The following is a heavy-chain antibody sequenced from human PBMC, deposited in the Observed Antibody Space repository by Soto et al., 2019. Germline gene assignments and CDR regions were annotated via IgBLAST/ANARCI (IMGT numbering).Heavy chain of an antibody. Sequence: QVQLLQSGAEVKKPGASVKVSCKASGYTFTNYGITWVRQAPGQGLEWMGWISAYNGDTHYTQRLQGRVTMTTDTSTSTAYMETSGLRSDDTAVYYCARVRKLVGYFYYYMDVWGKGTTVTVSS. V-gene: IGHV1-18*01. CDR3: ARVRKLVGYFYYYMDV. J-gene: IGHJ6*03. CDR1: GYTFTNYG. D-gene: IGHD6-6*01. CDR2: ISAYNGDT.